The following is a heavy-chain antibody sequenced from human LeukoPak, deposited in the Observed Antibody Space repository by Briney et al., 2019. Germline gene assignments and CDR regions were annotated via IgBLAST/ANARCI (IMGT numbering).Heavy chain of an antibody. CDR1: GGSISSSNYY. CDR2: IYYSGGT. Sequence: SETLSLTCSVSGGSISSSNYYWGWIRQPPGKGLEWIGSIYYSGGTYYNPSLKSRVTISVDTSKKQFPLKLSSVTAADTAVYYCARHEVYYDSSGYSFAPYYFDYWGQGILVTVSS. J-gene: IGHJ4*02. D-gene: IGHD3-22*01. V-gene: IGHV4-39*01. CDR3: ARHEVYYDSSGYSFAPYYFDY.